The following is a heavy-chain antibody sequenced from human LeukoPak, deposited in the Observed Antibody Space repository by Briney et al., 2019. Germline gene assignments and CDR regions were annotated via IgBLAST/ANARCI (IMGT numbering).Heavy chain of an antibody. CDR2: IWYDGSNK. D-gene: IGHD4-17*01. CDR1: GFTFSSYD. Sequence: GRSLRLSCAASGFTFSSYDMHWVRQAPGKGLEWVAVIWYDGSNKYYADSVKGRFTISRDNSKNTLYLQMNSLRAEDTAVYYCARDRYGDYGMDVWGQGTTVTVSS. CDR3: ARDRYGDYGMDV. J-gene: IGHJ6*02. V-gene: IGHV3-33*01.